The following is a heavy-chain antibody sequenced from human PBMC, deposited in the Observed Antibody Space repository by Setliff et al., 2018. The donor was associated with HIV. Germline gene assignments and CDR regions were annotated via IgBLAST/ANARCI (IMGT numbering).Heavy chain of an antibody. J-gene: IGHJ4*02. CDR2: IYYNGNT. Sequence: NPSETLSLTCTVSGGSISSYYWSWIRQPPGKGLEWIGYIYYNGNTNYNPSLNRRVTISVDTSKNQLSLKLSSVTAADTAVYYCAREIYGGNSRPFDYWGQGTLVTVSS. CDR3: AREIYGGNSRPFDY. V-gene: IGHV4-59*01. D-gene: IGHD4-17*01. CDR1: GGSISSYY.